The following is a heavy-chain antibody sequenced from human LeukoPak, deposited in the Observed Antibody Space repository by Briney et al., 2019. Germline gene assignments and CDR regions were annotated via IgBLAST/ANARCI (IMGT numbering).Heavy chain of an antibody. CDR2: ISSSTTYI. V-gene: IGHV3-21*01. Sequence: GGSLRPSCAASGFTFSSYSMHWVRQAPGKGLEWVSSISSSTTYIYYADSVKGRFTISRDNAENPLYLQMHSLRAEDTAIYYCVRDLYARLRLGEPPGYWGQGTLVTVSS. J-gene: IGHJ4*02. CDR1: GFTFSSYS. CDR3: VRDLYARLRLGEPPGY. D-gene: IGHD3-16*01.